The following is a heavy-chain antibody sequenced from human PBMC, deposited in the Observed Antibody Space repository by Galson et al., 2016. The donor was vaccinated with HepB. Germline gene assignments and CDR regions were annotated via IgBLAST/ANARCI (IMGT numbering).Heavy chain of an antibody. J-gene: IGHJ2*01. CDR1: GGNFSSYA. CDR2: IIPKVGPP. CDR3: ARDTEREGNYWNYWYFAL. V-gene: IGHV1-69*13. Sequence: SVKVSCKAYGGNFSSYAIAWVRQAPGQGLEWMGGIIPKVGPPNYARKFQGRVTITADESTSTAYMELTGLRFDDSALYYCARDTEREGNYWNYWYFALWGRGTLVTVTS. D-gene: IGHD1-1*01.